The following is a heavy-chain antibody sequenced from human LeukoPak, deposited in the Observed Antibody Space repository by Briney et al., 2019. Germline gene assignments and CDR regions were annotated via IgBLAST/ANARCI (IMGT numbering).Heavy chain of an antibody. CDR2: ISSSSSYI. V-gene: IGHV3-21*01. CDR3: AFEWELREGFDY. D-gene: IGHD1-26*01. J-gene: IGHJ4*02. CDR1: GFTFSSYS. Sequence: GGSLRLSCAASGFTFSSYSMNWVRQAPGKGLEWVSSISSSSSYIYYADSVKGRFTISRDNAKNSLYLQMNSLRAEDTAVYYCAFEWELREGFDYWGQGTLVTVSS.